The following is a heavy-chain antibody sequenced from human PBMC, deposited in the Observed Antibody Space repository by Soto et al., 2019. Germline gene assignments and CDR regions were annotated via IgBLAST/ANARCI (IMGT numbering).Heavy chain of an antibody. CDR3: ARHEATYYNFYGMDV. J-gene: IGHJ6*02. CDR2: IHPGESDT. V-gene: IGHV5-51*01. Sequence: GESLKISCKIYGYSFTTYWIAWVRQIPGKGLEWMGSIHPGESDTRYSPSFQGQVTISADRSITTAYLQWSSLKASDTAMYYCARHEATYYNFYGMDVWGQGTTVTSP. CDR1: GYSFTTYW.